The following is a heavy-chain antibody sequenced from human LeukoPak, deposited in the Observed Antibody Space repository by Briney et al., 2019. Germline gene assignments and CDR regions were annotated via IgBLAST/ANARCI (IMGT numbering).Heavy chain of an antibody. CDR2: INPNSGGT. V-gene: IGHV1-2*02. CDR1: GYTFTGYY. D-gene: IGHD6-19*01. CDR3: AKDGAKAGSSGWFLSGDWFDP. J-gene: IGHJ5*02. Sequence: ASVKVSCKASGYTFTGYYIHWVRQAPGQGLEWMGWINPNSGGTNYAQKFQGRVTMTRDTSISTAYMELSRLRSDDTAVYYCAKDGAKAGSSGWFLSGDWFDPWGQGTLVTVSS.